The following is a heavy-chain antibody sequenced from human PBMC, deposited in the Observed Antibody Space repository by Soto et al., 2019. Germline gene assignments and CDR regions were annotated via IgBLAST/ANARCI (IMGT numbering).Heavy chain of an antibody. CDR1: GGTFSSYT. J-gene: IGHJ5*02. CDR3: ARVKTIFGVVPNPNWFDP. D-gene: IGHD3-3*01. Sequence: GASVKVSCKASGGTFSSYTISWVRQAPGQGLEWMGRIIPILGIANYAQKFQGRVTITADKSTSTAYMELSSLRSEDTAVYYCARVKTIFGVVPNPNWFDPWGQGTLVTVSS. V-gene: IGHV1-69*02. CDR2: IIPILGIA.